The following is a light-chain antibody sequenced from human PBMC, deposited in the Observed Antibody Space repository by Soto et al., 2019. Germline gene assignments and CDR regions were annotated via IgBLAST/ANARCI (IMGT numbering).Light chain of an antibody. J-gene: IGKJ4*01. CDR1: QSISSW. CDR2: KAS. V-gene: IGKV1-5*03. CDR3: QQYNSDPLT. Sequence: DIQMTQSPSTLSASVGDRVTITCRASQSISSWLAWYQQKPGKVPKLLIYKASSLESGVPSRFSGSGSGTEFTLTISGLQPDDFATYYCQQYNSDPLTFGGGTEVEI.